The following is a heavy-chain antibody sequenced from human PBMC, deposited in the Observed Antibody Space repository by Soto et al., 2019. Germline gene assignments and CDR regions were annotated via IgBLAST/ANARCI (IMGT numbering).Heavy chain of an antibody. D-gene: IGHD6-19*01. CDR3: AKTDKFHSQSSGWANRFDS. J-gene: IGHJ4*02. CDR2: ITSAGST. Sequence: EVQLLESGGDLAQPGGSLRLICAASGFTFSNYAMTWVRQSPGKGLEWVSTITSAGSTFYGDTVKGRFTISRDNCKSTLYLQMNSLGAEDTAVYYCAKTDKFHSQSSGWANRFDSWGQGTLVTVSS. V-gene: IGHV3-23*01. CDR1: GFTFSNYA.